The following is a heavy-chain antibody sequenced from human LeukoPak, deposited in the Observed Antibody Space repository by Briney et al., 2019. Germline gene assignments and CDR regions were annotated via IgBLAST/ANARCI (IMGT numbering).Heavy chain of an antibody. CDR1: GGSISSYY. Sequence: ETLSLTCTVSGGSISSYYWSWIRQPPGKGLEWVSTISGSGGRTYYADSVKGRFTISRDDSKNTLYLQMNSLRAEDTAVYYCAKVRTMIAVAFDIWGQGTMVTVSS. J-gene: IGHJ3*02. CDR2: ISGSGGRT. V-gene: IGHV3-23*01. D-gene: IGHD3-22*01. CDR3: AKVRTMIAVAFDI.